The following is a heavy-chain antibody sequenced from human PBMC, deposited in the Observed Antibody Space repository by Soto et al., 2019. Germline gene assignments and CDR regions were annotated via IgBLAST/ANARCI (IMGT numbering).Heavy chain of an antibody. CDR2: IFHGGST. J-gene: IGHJ5*02. CDR3: ARGRVVVPAAVMFNCLDP. V-gene: IGHV4-30-2*01. CDR1: GAPITWGDYS. Sequence: NPSETLSLTCALSGAPITWGDYSWNWIRQPPGKGLEWIGYIFHGGSTYYNPSLRSRVTISVDRSRTQFSLKMSSVTAADTAVYYCARGRVVVPAAVMFNCLDPWGQGALVTVSS. D-gene: IGHD2-2*01.